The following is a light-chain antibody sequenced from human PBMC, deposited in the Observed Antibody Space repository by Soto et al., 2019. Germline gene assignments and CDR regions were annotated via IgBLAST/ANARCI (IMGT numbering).Light chain of an antibody. V-gene: IGLV2-14*01. J-gene: IGLJ1*01. CDR2: EVS. Sequence: QSALTQPASVSGSPGQSITISCTGSSIDVGGYNYVSWYEQHPGKAPKVMIYEVSNRPSGVSNRFSGSKSGNTASLTISGLQAEDEADYYCSSYTSSSTYVFGTGTKLTVL. CDR1: SIDVGGYNY. CDR3: SSYTSSSTYV.